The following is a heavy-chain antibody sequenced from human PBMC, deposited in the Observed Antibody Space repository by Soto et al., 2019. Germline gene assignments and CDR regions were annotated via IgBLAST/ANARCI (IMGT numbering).Heavy chain of an antibody. Sequence: SETLSLTCTVSGASISSGDDYWSWIRQPPGKGLEWIGYTHYSGSVNYNPSLKSRVTISADASRSHVALILKSVTAADTAVYYCGRNATYDIGSFDTCGQGILVT. J-gene: IGHJ5*02. V-gene: IGHV4-30-4*01. CDR2: THYSGSV. D-gene: IGHD3-9*01. CDR3: GRNATYDIGSFDT. CDR1: GASISSGDDY.